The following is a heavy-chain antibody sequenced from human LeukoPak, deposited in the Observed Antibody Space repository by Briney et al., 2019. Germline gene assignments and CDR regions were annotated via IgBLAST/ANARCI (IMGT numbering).Heavy chain of an antibody. CDR1: GVSISSYY. Sequence: SETLCLTCTVSGVSISSYYWSWIRQPPGKGLEWIGYIYYSGSTNYNPSLKSRVTISVDTSKNQFSLKLSSVTAADTAVYYCARDLGGPAFYYYYMDVWGKGTTVTVSS. CDR2: IYYSGST. D-gene: IGHD3-16*01. J-gene: IGHJ6*03. V-gene: IGHV4-59*01. CDR3: ARDLGGPAFYYYYMDV.